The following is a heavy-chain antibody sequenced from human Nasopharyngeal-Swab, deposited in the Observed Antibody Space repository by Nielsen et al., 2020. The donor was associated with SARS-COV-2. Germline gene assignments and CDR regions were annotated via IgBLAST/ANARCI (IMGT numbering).Heavy chain of an antibody. V-gene: IGHV3-30*18. Sequence: LKISCAASGFTFSSYGMHWVRQAPGKGLEWVAVISYDGSNKYYADSVKGRFTISRDNSKNTLYLQMNSLRAEDTAVYYCAKEGSTSCYLMCWFDPWGQGTLVTVSS. CDR1: GFTFSSYG. CDR2: ISYDGSNK. CDR3: AKEGSTSCYLMCWFDP. D-gene: IGHD2-2*01. J-gene: IGHJ5*02.